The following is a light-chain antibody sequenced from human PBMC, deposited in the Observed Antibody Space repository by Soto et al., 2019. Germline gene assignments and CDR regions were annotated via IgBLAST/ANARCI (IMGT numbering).Light chain of an antibody. V-gene: IGLV2-8*01. J-gene: IGLJ2*01. CDR3: SSYAGSEDVV. Sequence: QSALTQPPSASGSPGQSVTISCTGTSSDVGSYNYVSWYQQHPGKAPKLMISEVSKRPSGVPDRFSGSKSGNTASLTVSGLQAEDEADYYCSSYAGSEDVVFGGGTKLTVL. CDR2: EVS. CDR1: SSDVGSYNY.